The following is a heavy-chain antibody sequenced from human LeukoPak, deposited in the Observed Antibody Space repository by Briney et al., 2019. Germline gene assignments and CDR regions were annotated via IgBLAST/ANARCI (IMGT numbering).Heavy chain of an antibody. J-gene: IGHJ5*02. D-gene: IGHD2-8*01. CDR3: ASTGYRTNGVCYNFWFDP. CDR2: INPNSGGT. Sequence: GASVKVSCKASGYTFTGYYMHWVRQALGQGLEWMGWINPNSGGTNYAQKFQGRVTMTRDTSISTAYMELSRLRSDDTAVYYCASTGYRTNGVCYNFWFDPWGQGTLVTVSS. V-gene: IGHV1-2*02. CDR1: GYTFTGYY.